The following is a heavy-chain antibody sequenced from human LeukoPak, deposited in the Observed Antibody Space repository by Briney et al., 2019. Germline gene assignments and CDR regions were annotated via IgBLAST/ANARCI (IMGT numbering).Heavy chain of an antibody. CDR2: IKQDGSEA. V-gene: IGHV3-7*01. CDR1: GFTFSSYW. Sequence: PGGSLRLSCAASGFTFSSYWMTWVRQAPGKGLEWVANIKQDGSEAYYVDSVKGRFTVSRDNAKNSLYLQLNSLGAEDTAVYYCARERQNKDFWSGGDYWGQGTLVTVSS. D-gene: IGHD3-3*01. J-gene: IGHJ4*02. CDR3: ARERQNKDFWSGGDY.